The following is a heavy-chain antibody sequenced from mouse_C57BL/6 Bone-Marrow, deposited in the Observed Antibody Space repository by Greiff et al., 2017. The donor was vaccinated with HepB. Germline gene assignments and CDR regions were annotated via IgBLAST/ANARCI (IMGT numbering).Heavy chain of an antibody. D-gene: IGHD1-1*01. CDR3: ARLLLRKGFDY. CDR2: ISSGSSTI. Sequence: EVKLMESVGGFVKPGGSLKLSCAASGFTFSDYGMHWVRQAPEKGLEWVAYISSGSSTIYYADTVKGRFTISRDNAKNTLFLQMTSLRSEDTAMYYCARLLLRKGFDYWGQGTTLTVSS. J-gene: IGHJ2*01. V-gene: IGHV5-17*01. CDR1: GFTFSDYG.